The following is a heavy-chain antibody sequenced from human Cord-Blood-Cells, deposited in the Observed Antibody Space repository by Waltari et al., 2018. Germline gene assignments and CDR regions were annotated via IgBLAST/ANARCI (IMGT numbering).Heavy chain of an antibody. V-gene: IGHV1-24*01. D-gene: IGHD3-22*01. J-gene: IGHJ4*02. CDR2: FDPEDGET. CDR3: ATGDSSELFCAY. Sequence: QVQLVQSGAEVKKPGASVKVSCKVSGYTLTELSMHWVRQAPGKGLEWMGGFDPEDGETIDAQKCQGRVTMTEDTSTDTAYMELSRLRSEETAVYYCATGDSSELFCAYWGQGTLVTVSS. CDR1: GYTLTELS.